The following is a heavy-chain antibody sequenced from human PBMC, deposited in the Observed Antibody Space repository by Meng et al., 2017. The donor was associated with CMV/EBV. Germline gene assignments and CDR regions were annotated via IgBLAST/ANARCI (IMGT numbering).Heavy chain of an antibody. CDR3: ARLSGPQYYYDSSGYYNY. CDR1: GYTFTSYG. V-gene: IGHV1-18*01. J-gene: IGHJ4*02. CDR2: ISAYNGNT. Sequence: ASVKVSCKPSGYTFTSYGISWVRQAPGQGLEWMGWISAYNGNTNYAQKLQGRVTMTTDTSTSTAYMELRSLRSDDTAVYYCARLSGPQYYYDSSGYYNYWGQGTLVTVSS. D-gene: IGHD3-22*01.